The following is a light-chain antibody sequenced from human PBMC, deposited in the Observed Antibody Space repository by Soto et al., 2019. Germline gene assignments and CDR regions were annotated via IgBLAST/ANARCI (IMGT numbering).Light chain of an antibody. J-gene: IGKJ1*01. CDR1: QSISSW. CDR2: DAS. CDR3: QQYNGYSWT. Sequence: DIQMTQSPSTLSASIGDRVTITCRASQSISSWLAWYQQKPGKAPKLLIYDASTLESGVPSRFSASGLGTEFTLTISSLQSEDFATYYCQQYNGYSWTFGQVTMV. V-gene: IGKV1-5*01.